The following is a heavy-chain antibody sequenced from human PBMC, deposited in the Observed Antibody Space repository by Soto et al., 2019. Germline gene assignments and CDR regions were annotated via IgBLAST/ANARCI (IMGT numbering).Heavy chain of an antibody. D-gene: IGHD5-18*01. CDR2: ISSSSSYI. J-gene: IGHJ4*02. V-gene: IGHV3-21*01. CDR1: GFTFSSYS. Sequence: EVQLVESGGGLVKPGGSLRLSCEASGFTFSSYSMNWFRQAPGKGLEWVSSISSSSSYIYYADSVKGRFTISRDNAKNSLYLQMNSLRAEDTAVYYCARDQPGYSYGYGLGYWGQGTLVTVSS. CDR3: ARDQPGYSYGYGLGY.